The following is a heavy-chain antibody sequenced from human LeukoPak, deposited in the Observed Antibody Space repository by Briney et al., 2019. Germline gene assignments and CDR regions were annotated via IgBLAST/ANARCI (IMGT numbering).Heavy chain of an antibody. CDR3: ARGLDCRSTSCYLDN. J-gene: IGHJ4*02. CDR1: GFTFTKYW. CDR2: IKQDGSEK. D-gene: IGHD2-2*01. Sequence: PGGSLRLSCAASGFTFTKYWMTWVRQAPGKGLEWVANIKQDGSEKFYVDSVKGRFTISRDNAKNSLDLQINSLEAKDTALYYCARGLDCRSTSCYLDNWGQGTLVTVSS. V-gene: IGHV3-7*01.